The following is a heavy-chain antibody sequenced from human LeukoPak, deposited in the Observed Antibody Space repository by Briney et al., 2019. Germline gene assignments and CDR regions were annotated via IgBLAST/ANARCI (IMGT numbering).Heavy chain of an antibody. CDR3: AKEMGYCTGGSCYRWFDS. CDR2: ISISSTTI. Sequence: GGSLRLSCAASGFTFSIYSMSWVRQAPGKGLEWLSYISISSTTIYYADSVKGRFTISRDDARNSLSLQMNSLRADDTAVYYCAKEMGYCTGGSCYRWFDSWGQGTLVTVSS. CDR1: GFTFSIYS. D-gene: IGHD2-15*01. V-gene: IGHV3-48*01. J-gene: IGHJ5*01.